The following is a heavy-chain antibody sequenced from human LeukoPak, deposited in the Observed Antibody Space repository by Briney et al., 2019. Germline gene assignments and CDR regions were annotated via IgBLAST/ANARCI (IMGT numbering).Heavy chain of an antibody. CDR1: GGSISSSNW. D-gene: IGHD2-2*01. J-gene: IGHJ3*02. CDR2: IHHSGST. CDR3: ARGGYCSSTSCYAFDI. V-gene: IGHV4-4*02. Sequence: SETLSLTCAVSGGSISSSNWWSWVRQPPGKGLEWIGEIHHSGSTNYNPSLKSRVTVSVDKSKNQFSLKLSSVTAADTAVYYCARGGYCSSTSCYAFDIWGQGTMVTVSS.